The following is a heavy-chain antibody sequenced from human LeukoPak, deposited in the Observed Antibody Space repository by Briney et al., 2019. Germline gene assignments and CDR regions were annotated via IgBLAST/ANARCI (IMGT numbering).Heavy chain of an antibody. CDR1: GGSISSSSYY. D-gene: IGHD3-10*01. CDR2: IYYSGST. V-gene: IGHV4-39*07. Sequence: PSETLSLTCTVSGGSISSSSYYWGWIRQPPGKGLEWIGSIYYSGSTYYNPSLKSRVSISVDTSKNQFSLKLSSVTAADTAVYYCARGGSGTYYLLFDYWGQGTLVTVSS. CDR3: ARGGSGTYYLLFDY. J-gene: IGHJ4*02.